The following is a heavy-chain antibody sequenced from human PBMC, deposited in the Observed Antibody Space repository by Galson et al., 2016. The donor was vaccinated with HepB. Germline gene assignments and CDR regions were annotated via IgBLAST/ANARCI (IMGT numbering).Heavy chain of an antibody. J-gene: IGHJ6*02. CDR2: ITPGGGST. D-gene: IGHD3-10*01. CDR3: ARDPPYYYGTNRPFRWAPGNYSYGMDV. Sequence: SVKVSCKASGYTFTSYYIHWVRQAPGQGLEWMGVITPGGGSTAYAQKFQGRVTMTRDTSTSTVYMDLSSLKSEDTAVYYCARDPPYYYGTNRPFRWAPGNYSYGMDVWGQGTTVTVSS. V-gene: IGHV1-46*01. CDR1: GYTFTSYY.